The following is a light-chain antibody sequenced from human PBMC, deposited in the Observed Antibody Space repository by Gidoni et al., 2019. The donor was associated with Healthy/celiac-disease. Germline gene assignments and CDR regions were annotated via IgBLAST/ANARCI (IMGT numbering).Light chain of an antibody. CDR1: KGISSY. CDR2: AAS. V-gene: IGKV1-9*01. CDR3: QQLNSYPWT. J-gene: IGKJ1*01. Sequence: IHFTHPPSFLSSSVGDTVTITCRATKGISSYLAWYQQKPGKAPKLLIYAASTLQSGVPSRFSGSGSGTEFTLTISSLQPEDFATYYCQQLNSYPWTFGQGTKVEIK.